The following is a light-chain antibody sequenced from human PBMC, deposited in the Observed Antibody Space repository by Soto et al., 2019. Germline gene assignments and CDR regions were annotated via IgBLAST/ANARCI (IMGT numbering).Light chain of an antibody. Sequence: QSALTQPPSASGSPGQSVTISCTGTSSDIGGYDYVSWYQQPPGKAPQVIIYEVTKRRSGVPDRFSGSKSGNTASLTVSGLQAEDEADYYCSSYADSTSVVFGGGTKLTVL. CDR3: SSYADSTSVV. CDR2: EVT. V-gene: IGLV2-8*01. J-gene: IGLJ2*01. CDR1: SSDIGGYDY.